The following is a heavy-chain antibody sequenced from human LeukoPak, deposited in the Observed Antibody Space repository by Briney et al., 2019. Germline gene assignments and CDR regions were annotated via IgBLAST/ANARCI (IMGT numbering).Heavy chain of an antibody. Sequence: SETLSLTCAVSGYSISSGFLWGWIRQPPGKGLEWIGSVYRSGNTYYNPSLKSRITMSVDTSKNQFSLKLSSVTAADTAVYYCARDPRWLTPDCNSIGCYVNWFDPWGQGSLVTVSS. V-gene: IGHV4-38-2*02. J-gene: IGHJ5*02. CDR3: ARDPRWLTPDCNSIGCYVNWFDP. D-gene: IGHD2-2*01. CDR2: VYRSGNT. CDR1: GYSISSGFL.